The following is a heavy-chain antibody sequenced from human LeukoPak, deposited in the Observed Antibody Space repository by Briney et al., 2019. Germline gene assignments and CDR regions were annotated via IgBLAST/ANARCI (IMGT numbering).Heavy chain of an antibody. V-gene: IGHV1-2*02. J-gene: IGHJ4*02. D-gene: IGHD2-15*01. CDR2: INPNSGGT. CDR3: ASLSHRVARD. Sequence: GASVKVSCKASGYTFTGYYMHWVRQAPGQGLEWMGWINPNSGGTNYAQTFQGRVTMTRDTSISTAYMELSRLRSDDTAVYYCASLSHRVARDWGQGTLVTVSS. CDR1: GYTFTGYY.